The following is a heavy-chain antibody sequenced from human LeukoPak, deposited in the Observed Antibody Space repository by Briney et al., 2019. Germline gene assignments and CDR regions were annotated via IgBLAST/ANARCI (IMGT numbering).Heavy chain of an antibody. CDR3: ARDMVDYDSSGYTSDY. J-gene: IGHJ4*02. Sequence: ASVKVSCKASGYTFTSYYMHWVRQAPGQGLEWTGIINPSGGSTSYAQKFQGRVTMTRDTSTSTVYMELSSLRSEDTAVYYCARDMVDYDSSGYTSDYWGQGTLVTVSS. D-gene: IGHD3-22*01. CDR1: GYTFTSYY. V-gene: IGHV1-46*01. CDR2: INPSGGST.